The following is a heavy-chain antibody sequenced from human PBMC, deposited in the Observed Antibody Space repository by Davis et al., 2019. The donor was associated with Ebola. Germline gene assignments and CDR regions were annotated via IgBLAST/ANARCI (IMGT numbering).Heavy chain of an antibody. J-gene: IGHJ4*02. CDR3: ARVRYYYDSSGYYYWYFDY. V-gene: IGHV1-69*08. Sequence: AASVKVSCKASGGTFSTYTFSWLRQAPGQGPEWLGRIIPLVDTINYAQKFQGRVTITADKSTSTAYMELSSLRSEDTAVYDCARVRYYYDSSGYYYWYFDYWGQGTLVTVSS. D-gene: IGHD3-22*01. CDR2: IIPLVDTI. CDR1: GGTFSTYT.